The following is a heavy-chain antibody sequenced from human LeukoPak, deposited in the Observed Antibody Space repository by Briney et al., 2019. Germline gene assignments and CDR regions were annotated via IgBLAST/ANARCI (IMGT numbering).Heavy chain of an antibody. CDR2: ISSSSSYI. V-gene: IGHV3-21*01. D-gene: IGHD1-26*01. J-gene: IGHJ3*02. CDR1: GFTFSSYS. CDR3: ARVPYSGSPDDAFDI. Sequence: GGSLRLSCAASGFTFSSYSMNWVRQAPGKGLEWVSSISSSSSYIYYADSVKGRFTISRDNAKNSLYLQMNSLRAEDTAVYYCARVPYSGSPDDAFDIWGQGTMVTVSS.